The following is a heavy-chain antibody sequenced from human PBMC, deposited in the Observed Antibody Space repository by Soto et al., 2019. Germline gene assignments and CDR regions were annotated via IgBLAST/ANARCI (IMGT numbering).Heavy chain of an antibody. CDR1: GYTFTDYY. CDR2: INPDSGGT. V-gene: IGHV1-2*02. CDR3: AKKRVERDWFDP. J-gene: IGHJ5*02. Sequence: ASVKVSCKASGYTFTDYYMHWVRQAPGQGLEWMGWINPDSGGTNYAQKFQGRVTMTRDTSISTAYMELSRLRSDDTAVYYCAKKRVERDWFDPSGQGTLVTVSS. D-gene: IGHD2-21*01.